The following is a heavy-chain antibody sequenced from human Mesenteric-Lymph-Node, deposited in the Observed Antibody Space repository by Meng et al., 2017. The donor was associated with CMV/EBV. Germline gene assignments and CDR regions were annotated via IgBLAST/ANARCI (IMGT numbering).Heavy chain of an antibody. V-gene: IGHV3-74*01. Sequence: LSCPASGFTLSSYWIHWVRQAPGKGLVWVSRINSDGSSTSYADSVKGRFTISRDNAKNTLYLQMDSLRAEDTAVYYCARAKSGYGDYWGQGTLVTVSS. D-gene: IGHD5-18*01. CDR2: INSDGSST. CDR3: ARAKSGYGDY. CDR1: GFTLSSYW. J-gene: IGHJ4*02.